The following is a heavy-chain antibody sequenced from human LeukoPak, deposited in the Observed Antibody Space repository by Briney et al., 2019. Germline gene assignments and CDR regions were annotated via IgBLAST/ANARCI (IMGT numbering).Heavy chain of an antibody. J-gene: IGHJ5*02. CDR1: GGTFSSYA. CDR2: IIPIFGTA. V-gene: IGHV1-69*06. Sequence: GASVKVSCKASGGTFSSYAISWVRQAPGQGLEWMGGIIPIFGTANYAQKFQGRVTITADKSTSTAYMELSSLRSEDTAVYYCARARIAAAYFDPWGQGTLVTVAS. D-gene: IGHD6-13*01. CDR3: ARARIAAAYFDP.